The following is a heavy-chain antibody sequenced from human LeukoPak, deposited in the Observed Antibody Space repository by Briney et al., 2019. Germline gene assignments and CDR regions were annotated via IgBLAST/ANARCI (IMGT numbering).Heavy chain of an antibody. J-gene: IGHJ2*01. CDR3: ARDRAPPESWYFDV. CDR2: INPNSGGT. V-gene: IGHV1-2*02. CDR1: GYTFTGYY. Sequence: ASVKVSCKASGYTFTGYYMHWVRQAPGQGLEWMGWINPNSGGTNYAQKFQGRVTMTRDTSISTAYMELSRLRSDDTAVYYCARDRAPPESWYFDVWGRGTLVSVSS.